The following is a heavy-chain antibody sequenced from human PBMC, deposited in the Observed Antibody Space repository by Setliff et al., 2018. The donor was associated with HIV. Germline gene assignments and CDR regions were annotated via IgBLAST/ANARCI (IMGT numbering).Heavy chain of an antibody. CDR3: AKDGGEY. D-gene: IGHD3-16*01. V-gene: IGHV3-33*03. J-gene: IGHJ4*02. Sequence: PGGSLRLSCAASGFTFSSYGMHWVRQAPGKGLEWVAVIWYDGSNKYYADSVKGRFTLSRDNSKNTLYLQMSSLKAEDTAVYYCAKDGGEYWGQGTLVTVSS. CDR2: IWYDGSNK. CDR1: GFTFSSYG.